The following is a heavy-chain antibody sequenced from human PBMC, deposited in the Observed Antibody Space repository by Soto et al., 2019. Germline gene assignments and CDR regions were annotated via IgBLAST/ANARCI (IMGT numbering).Heavy chain of an antibody. V-gene: IGHV4-30-4*01. CDR1: GGSITSNGYY. J-gene: IGHJ4*02. Sequence: SETLSLTCTVSGGSITSNGYYWTWIRQYPGKGLEWIGYIYNSGSTCYNPSLKSRLSISVDRSKNQFTLRLTSVTAADTAVYFCASVSECACYYFDYWGQGTQVTVSS. D-gene: IGHD3-10*01. CDR2: IYNSGST. CDR3: ASVSECACYYFDY.